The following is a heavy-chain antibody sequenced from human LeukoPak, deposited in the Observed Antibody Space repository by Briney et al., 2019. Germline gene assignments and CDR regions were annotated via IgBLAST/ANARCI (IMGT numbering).Heavy chain of an antibody. V-gene: IGHV1-18*01. CDR3: ARGGNSGWRTPDDDY. CDR1: GYTFTSYG. Sequence: ASVKVSCKASGYTFTSYGVTWVRQAPGQGLEWMGWISPYNDNTNYAQKFQGRVTMTTDTSTSTAYMELRSLRSDDTAVYYCARGGNSGWRTPDDDYWGQGTLVTVSS. CDR2: ISPYNDNT. D-gene: IGHD6-19*01. J-gene: IGHJ4*02.